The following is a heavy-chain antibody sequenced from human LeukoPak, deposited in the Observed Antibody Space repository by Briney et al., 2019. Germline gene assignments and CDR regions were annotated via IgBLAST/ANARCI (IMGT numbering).Heavy chain of an antibody. Sequence: SETLSLTCTVSGGSISSYYWSRIRQPPGKGLEWIGEIYHSGSTNYNPSLKSRVTISVDKSKNQFSLKLSSVTAADTAVYYCARAITMVRGVIITRGFDPWGQGTLVTVSS. V-gene: IGHV4-59*08. CDR2: IYHSGST. CDR3: ARAITMVRGVIITRGFDP. D-gene: IGHD3-10*01. J-gene: IGHJ5*02. CDR1: GGSISSYY.